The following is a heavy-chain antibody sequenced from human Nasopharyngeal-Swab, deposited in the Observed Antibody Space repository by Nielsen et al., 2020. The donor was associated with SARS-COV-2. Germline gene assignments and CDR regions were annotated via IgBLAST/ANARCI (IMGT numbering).Heavy chain of an antibody. Sequence: GGSLRLSCAASGFTFDDYAMHWVRQAPGKGLEWVSLISGDGGSTYYADSVKGRFTISRDNSKNTLYLQMNSLRAEDTAVYYCAKDRGIVVVIGFDYWGQGTLVTVSS. CDR1: GFTFDDYA. J-gene: IGHJ4*02. CDR2: ISGDGGST. D-gene: IGHD3-22*01. V-gene: IGHV3-43*02. CDR3: AKDRGIVVVIGFDY.